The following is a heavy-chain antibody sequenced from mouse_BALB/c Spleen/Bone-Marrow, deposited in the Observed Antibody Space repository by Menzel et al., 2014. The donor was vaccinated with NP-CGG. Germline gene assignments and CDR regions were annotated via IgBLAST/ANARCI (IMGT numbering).Heavy chain of an antibody. J-gene: IGHJ3*01. Sequence: QVQLQQSGAELVKPGTSVKLSCKASGYNFTSYWINWVKLRPGQGLEWIGDIYPGSGRTNYNEKFKSKATLTVDTSSSTAYMQLSSLASEDSALYYCARVRFYYDYAFAYWGQGTLVTVSA. V-gene: IGHV1-55*01. CDR1: GYNFTSYW. CDR3: ARVRFYYDYAFAY. CDR2: IYPGSGRT. D-gene: IGHD2-4*01.